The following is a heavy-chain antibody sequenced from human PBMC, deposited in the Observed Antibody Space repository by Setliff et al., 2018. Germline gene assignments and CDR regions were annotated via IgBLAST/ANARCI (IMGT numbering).Heavy chain of an antibody. D-gene: IGHD3-10*01. CDR2: IYYGGST. V-gene: IGHV4-39*01. J-gene: IGHJ6*03. CDR1: GGTISSGNYY. Sequence: LSLTCRVSGGTISSGNYYWGLIRQPPGKGLEWVATIYYGGSTYSNPSLKSRLIISVDAPDNQFSVKLSSVTAADTAVYYCARHKSNGSGSYPSLYMDVWGKGIMVTVSS. CDR3: ARHKSNGSGSYPSLYMDV.